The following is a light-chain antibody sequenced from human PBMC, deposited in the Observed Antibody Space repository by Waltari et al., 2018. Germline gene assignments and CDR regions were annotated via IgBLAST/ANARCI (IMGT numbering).Light chain of an antibody. Sequence: IVLTQSPGTLSLSPGERAPLPCRASQSVTSSYLAWYQQKPGQAPRLLIYGASSRVTGIPDRFSGSGSGTDFTLTISRLEPEDFAVYYCQQYGSSPPTFGQGTKLEIK. J-gene: IGKJ2*01. CDR3: QQYGSSPPT. V-gene: IGKV3-20*01. CDR1: QSVTSSY. CDR2: GAS.